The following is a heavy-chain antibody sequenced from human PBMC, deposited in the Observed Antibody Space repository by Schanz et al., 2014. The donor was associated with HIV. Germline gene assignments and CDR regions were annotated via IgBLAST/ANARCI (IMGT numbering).Heavy chain of an antibody. Sequence: QLQLVESGGGVDQPGRSLRLSCVASGFTFTNYGMHWVRQAPGKGLEWVAVIWYNGDKTFYGDSVKGRFTISRDNSKNTLFLQMNSLRAEDTAMYYCAKDQGDITGTPFDYWGQGTLVTVSS. CDR3: AKDQGDITGTPFDY. CDR1: GFTFTNYG. CDR2: IWYNGDKT. J-gene: IGHJ4*02. D-gene: IGHD1-20*01. V-gene: IGHV3-33*06.